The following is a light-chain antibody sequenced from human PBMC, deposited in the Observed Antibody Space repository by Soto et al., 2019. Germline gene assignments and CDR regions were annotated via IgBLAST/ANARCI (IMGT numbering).Light chain of an antibody. V-gene: IGKV1-5*01. CDR2: DAS. CDR1: QSISSW. CDR3: QQYNNWPWADT. Sequence: DIQMTQSPSTLSASAGDRVTITCRASQSISSWLAWYQQKPGKAPRLLIYDASSLESGVPSRFSGSGSGTEFTLTISSLQPEDFAVYYCQQYNNWPWADTFGGGTQLEIK. J-gene: IGKJ5*01.